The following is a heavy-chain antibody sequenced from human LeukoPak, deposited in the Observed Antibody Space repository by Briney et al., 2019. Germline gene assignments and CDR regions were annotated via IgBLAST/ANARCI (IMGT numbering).Heavy chain of an antibody. Sequence: ASVKVSRKASGYTFTSYAMHWVRQAPGQRLEWMGWINAGNGNTKYSQKFQGRVTITRDTSASTAYMELNSLRSDDTAVYYCAKAKPQGSDRDFDYWGQGTLVTVSS. CDR2: INAGNGNT. CDR1: GYTFTSYA. J-gene: IGHJ4*02. V-gene: IGHV1-3*01. CDR3: AKAKPQGSDRDFDY. D-gene: IGHD1-14*01.